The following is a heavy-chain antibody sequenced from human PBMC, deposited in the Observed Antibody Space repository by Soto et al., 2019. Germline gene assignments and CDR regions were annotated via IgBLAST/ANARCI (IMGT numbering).Heavy chain of an antibody. J-gene: IGHJ4*02. V-gene: IGHV4-31*03. CDR1: GGSISSGGYY. CDR3: ARGIITVTTYFDY. CDR2: IYYSGST. D-gene: IGHD4-17*01. Sequence: PSETLSLTCTVSGGSISSGGYYWSWIRQHPGKGLEWIGYIYYSGSTYYNPSLKSRVTISVDTSKNQFPLQLNSVTPEDTAVYYCARGIITVTTYFDYWGQGTLVTVSS.